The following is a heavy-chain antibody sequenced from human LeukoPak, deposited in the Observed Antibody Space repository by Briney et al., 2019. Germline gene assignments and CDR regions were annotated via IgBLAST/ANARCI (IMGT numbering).Heavy chain of an antibody. CDR1: GFTFSNAW. D-gene: IGHD2-2*01. J-gene: IGHJ4*02. V-gene: IGHV3-15*01. CDR3: TTDLQYQLLFDGRDY. CDR2: IKSKTDGGTT. Sequence: GGSLRLSCAASGFTFSNAWMSWVRQAPGKGLEWVGRIKSKTDGGTTDYAAPVKGRFTISRDDSKNTLYLQMNRLKTEDEAVYYCTTDLQYQLLFDGRDYWGQGNLVTVSS.